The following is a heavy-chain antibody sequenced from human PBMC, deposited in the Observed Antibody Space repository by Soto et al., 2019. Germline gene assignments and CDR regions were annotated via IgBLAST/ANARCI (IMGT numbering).Heavy chain of an antibody. Sequence: PGGSLRLSCAASGFTFSSYSMNWVRQAPGKGLEWVSYISSSSSTIYYADSVKGRFTISRDNAKNSLYLQMNSLRDEDTAVYYCARSEIVAAGTGPFEYWGQGALVTVSS. CDR1: GFTFSSYS. J-gene: IGHJ4*02. CDR3: ARSEIVAAGTGPFEY. CDR2: ISSSSSTI. D-gene: IGHD6-13*01. V-gene: IGHV3-48*02.